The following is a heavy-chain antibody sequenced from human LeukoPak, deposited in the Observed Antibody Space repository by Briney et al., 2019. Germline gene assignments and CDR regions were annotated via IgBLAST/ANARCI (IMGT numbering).Heavy chain of an antibody. CDR1: GGSFSGYY. CDR3: ARGRRGYSYGVFDY. D-gene: IGHD5-18*01. Sequence: SETLSLTCAVYGGSFSGYYWSWIRQPPGKGLEWIGEINHSGSTNYNPSLKSRVTISVDTSKNQFSLKLSSVTAADTAVYYCARGRRGYSYGVFDYWGQGILVTVSS. V-gene: IGHV4-34*01. J-gene: IGHJ4*02. CDR2: INHSGST.